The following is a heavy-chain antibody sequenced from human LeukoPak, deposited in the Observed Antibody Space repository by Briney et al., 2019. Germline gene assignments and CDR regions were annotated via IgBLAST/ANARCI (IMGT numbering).Heavy chain of an antibody. Sequence: SETLSLTCTVSGGSISSSSYYWGWIRQPPGKGLEWIGSIYYSGSTYHNPFLKRRVTISVDTSKNQFSLKLSSVTAEDTAVYYCASQQFLEWFVDYWGQGTLVTVSS. D-gene: IGHD3-3*01. CDR3: ASQQFLEWFVDY. CDR2: IYYSGST. CDR1: GGSISSSSYY. V-gene: IGHV4-39*01. J-gene: IGHJ4*02.